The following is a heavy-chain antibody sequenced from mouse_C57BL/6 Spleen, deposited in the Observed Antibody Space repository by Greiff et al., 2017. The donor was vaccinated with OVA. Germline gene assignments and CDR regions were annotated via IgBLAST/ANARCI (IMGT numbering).Heavy chain of an antibody. CDR1: GFTFSSYT. CDR3: ARQARIYGNFFAY. Sequence: EVQLQESGGGLVKPGGSLKLSCAASGFTFSSYTMSWVRQTPEKRLEWVATISGGGGYTSYPDSVKGRFTISRDNAKNTLYLQMSSLSSEDTALYYCARQARIYGNFFAYWGQGTLVTVSA. CDR2: ISGGGGYT. V-gene: IGHV5-9*01. J-gene: IGHJ3*01. D-gene: IGHD2-1*01.